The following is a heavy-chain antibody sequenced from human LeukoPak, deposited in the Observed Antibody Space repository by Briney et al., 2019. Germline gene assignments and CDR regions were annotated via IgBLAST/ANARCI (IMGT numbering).Heavy chain of an antibody. J-gene: IGHJ4*02. Sequence: GGPLRLSCAASGFNYSCYAMSWVRQAPGKGLEGVSALSGSGRNTQHAPSVKGRLTIRHDNSKDTPDVQMNSLRAEDTAVYYCAPWRGGPPWFDYWGQGTLVTVSS. CDR1: GFNYSCYA. CDR3: APWRGGPPWFDY. V-gene: IGHV3-23*01. D-gene: IGHD3-3*01. CDR2: LSGSGRNT.